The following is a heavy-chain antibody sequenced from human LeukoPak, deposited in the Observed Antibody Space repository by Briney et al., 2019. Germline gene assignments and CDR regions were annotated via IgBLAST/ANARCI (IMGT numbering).Heavy chain of an antibody. Sequence: GGSLRLSCAASGCTFSNAWMRWVRQAPGKGLEWVGRIKSKTDGGTTDYAAPVKGRFTISRDDSKNTLYLQMNSLKTEDTAVYYCTTGDLNYYGSGSYNSVNACDIWGQGTMVTVSS. V-gene: IGHV3-15*01. CDR2: IKSKTDGGTT. CDR3: TTGDLNYYGSGSYNSVNACDI. D-gene: IGHD3-10*01. CDR1: GCTFSNAW. J-gene: IGHJ3*02.